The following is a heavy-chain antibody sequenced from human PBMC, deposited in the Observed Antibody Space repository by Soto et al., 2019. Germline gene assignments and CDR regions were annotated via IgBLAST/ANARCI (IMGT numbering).Heavy chain of an antibody. CDR2: INTGNGNT. J-gene: IGHJ4*02. CDR3: ARSRPGYCTNGVCQLFDY. CDR1: GYTFTSYA. D-gene: IGHD2-8*01. V-gene: IGHV1-3*04. Sequence: QVPLVQSGAEVKKPGASVKVSCKASGYTFTSYAMHWVRQAPGQRLEWMGWINTGNGNTKYSQKFQGRVTITRDTSASTAYKERSSLRSEDTAVYYCARSRPGYCTNGVCQLFDYWGQGTLVTVSS.